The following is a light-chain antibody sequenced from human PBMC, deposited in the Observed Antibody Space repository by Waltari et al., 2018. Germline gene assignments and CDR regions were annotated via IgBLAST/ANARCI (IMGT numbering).Light chain of an antibody. Sequence: SIKLTCTLSSGHSSNIIAWLQQQPERGPRYLMKVNSDGTHSKGDDIPDRFSGSSSGAERYLTISSLQSEDEADYYCQTGGHGTWVLGGGTKVTVL. CDR3: QTGGHGTWV. V-gene: IGLV4-69*01. J-gene: IGLJ3*02. CDR1: SGHSSNI. CDR2: VNSDGTH.